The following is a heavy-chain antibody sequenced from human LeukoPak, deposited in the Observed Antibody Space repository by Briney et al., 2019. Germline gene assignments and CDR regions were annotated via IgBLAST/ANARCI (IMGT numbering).Heavy chain of an antibody. D-gene: IGHD4-17*01. CDR1: GGSISSYY. J-gene: IGHJ3*02. Sequence: SETLPLTCTVSGGSISSYYWSWIRQPPGKGLEWIGYIYYSGSTNYNPSLKSRVTISVDTSKNQFSLKLSSVTAADTAVYYCARVLAPHYGDYERADAFDIWGQGTMVTVSS. CDR2: IYYSGST. V-gene: IGHV4-59*01. CDR3: ARVLAPHYGDYERADAFDI.